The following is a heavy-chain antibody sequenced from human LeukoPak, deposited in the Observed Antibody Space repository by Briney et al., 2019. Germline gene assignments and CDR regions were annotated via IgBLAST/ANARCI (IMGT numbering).Heavy chain of an antibody. Sequence: ASVKVSCKASGYSFTSYGVSWVRQAPGQGLEWMGWISAYNGNRNYPQKFQGRVTMTTGTSTSTAYMELRSLRSDDTAVYYCARDRRPNYYDSSGYGAFDIWGQGTMVTVSS. CDR1: GYSFTSYG. CDR3: ARDRRPNYYDSSGYGAFDI. CDR2: ISAYNGNR. V-gene: IGHV1-18*01. J-gene: IGHJ3*02. D-gene: IGHD3-22*01.